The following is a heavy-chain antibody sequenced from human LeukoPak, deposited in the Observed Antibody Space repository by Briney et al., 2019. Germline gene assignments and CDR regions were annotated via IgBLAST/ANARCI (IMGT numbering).Heavy chain of an antibody. CDR2: IYYSGST. Sequence: SETLSLTCTVSGGSISSGDYYWSWIRQPPGKGLEWIGYIYYSGSTYYNPSLKSRVTISVDTSKNQFSLKLSSVTAADTAVYYCARRDYSSSWQNWFDPWGQGTPVTVSS. J-gene: IGHJ5*02. D-gene: IGHD6-13*01. V-gene: IGHV4-30-4*01. CDR3: ARRDYSSSWQNWFDP. CDR1: GGSISSGDYY.